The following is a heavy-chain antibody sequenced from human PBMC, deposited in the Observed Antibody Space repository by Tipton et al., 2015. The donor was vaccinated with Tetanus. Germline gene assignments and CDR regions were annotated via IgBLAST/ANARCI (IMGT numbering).Heavy chain of an antibody. CDR3: ARYIAVAGTNKPGRIPDY. Sequence: QSGAEVKRPGESLRISCQASGHTFATSWIAWVRQVPGKGLEWMGIIYPDDSETRYSPSFQGQVTISADKSISTAYLQWSSLKASDTAMYYCARYIAVAGTNKPGRIPDYWGQGTLVTVSS. D-gene: IGHD6-19*01. CDR2: IYPDDSET. V-gene: IGHV5-51*01. CDR1: GHTFATSW. J-gene: IGHJ4*02.